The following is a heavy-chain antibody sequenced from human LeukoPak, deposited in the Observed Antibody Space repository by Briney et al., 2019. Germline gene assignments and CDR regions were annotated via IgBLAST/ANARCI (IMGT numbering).Heavy chain of an antibody. J-gene: IGHJ4*02. CDR3: AKKSGAPANFDY. CDR2: VSGDGDST. Sequence: GGSLRLSCAASGFTFDEHPMHWVRQGPGKGLEWVALVSGDGDSTSYADSVKGRFTISGDNSKNSVFLQMNSLRTEDTALYYCAKKSGAPANFDYWGQGTLVTVSS. V-gene: IGHV3-43*02. CDR1: GFTFDEHP. D-gene: IGHD6-13*01.